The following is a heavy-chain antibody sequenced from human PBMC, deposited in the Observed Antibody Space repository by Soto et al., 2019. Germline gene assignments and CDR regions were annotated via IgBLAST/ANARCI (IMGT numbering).Heavy chain of an antibody. D-gene: IGHD1-1*01. Sequence: QVHLGQSGAEVKKPGASVKVSCKCSGYTFTSYGITWVRQAPGQGLEWMGWISAHNGNTDYAQKLQGRVTVTRDTSTSTAYIELRSLRSDDTAVYYCVRGRYGDYWGQGALVTVSS. CDR1: GYTFTSYG. V-gene: IGHV1-18*01. CDR2: ISAHNGNT. J-gene: IGHJ4*02. CDR3: VRGRYGDY.